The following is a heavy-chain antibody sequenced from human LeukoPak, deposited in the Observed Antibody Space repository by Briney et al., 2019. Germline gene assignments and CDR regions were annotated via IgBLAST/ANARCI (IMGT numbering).Heavy chain of an antibody. J-gene: IGHJ4*02. CDR1: GYTFTGYY. D-gene: IGHD3-9*01. CDR2: INPNSGGT. V-gene: IGHV1-2*02. CDR3: ARADYDILTGYYI. Sequence: ASVKVSCKASGYTFTGYYMHWVRQAPGQGLEWMGWINPNSGGTNYAQKFQGRVTMTRDTSISTAYMELSRLRSDDTAVYYCARADYDILTGYYIWGQGTLVTVSS.